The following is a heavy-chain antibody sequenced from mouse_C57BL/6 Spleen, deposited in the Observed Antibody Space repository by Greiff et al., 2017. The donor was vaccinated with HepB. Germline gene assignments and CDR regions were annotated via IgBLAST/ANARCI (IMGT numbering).Heavy chain of an antibody. CDR1: GYTFTDYY. D-gene: IGHD1-1*01. Sequence: VQLQQSGPELVKPGASVKISCKASGYTFTDYYMNWVKQSHGKSLEWIGDINPNNGGTSYNQKFKGKATLTVDKSSSTAYMELRSLTSEDSAVYYCALSYYGSFFDYWGQGTTLTVSS. V-gene: IGHV1-26*01. CDR3: ALSYYGSFFDY. J-gene: IGHJ2*01. CDR2: INPNNGGT.